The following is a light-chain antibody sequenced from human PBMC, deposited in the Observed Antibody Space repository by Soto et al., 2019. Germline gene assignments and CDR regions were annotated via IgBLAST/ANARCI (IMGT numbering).Light chain of an antibody. CDR2: GAS. CDR3: SQRSNWQYT. J-gene: IGKJ2*01. V-gene: IGKV3D-20*02. CDR1: QSVSSSY. Sequence: EIVLTQSPGTLSLSPGERATLSCRASQSVSSSYLAWYQQKLGQAPRLLIYGASSRATGIPDRFSGSGSGTDFTLTISSLEPEDFAVYYCSQRSNWQYTFGQGTKLEIK.